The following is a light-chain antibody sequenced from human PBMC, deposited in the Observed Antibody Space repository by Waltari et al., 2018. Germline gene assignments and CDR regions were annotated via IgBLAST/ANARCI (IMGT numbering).Light chain of an antibody. CDR2: DAS. CDR3: QRRSNWPPPYS. Sequence: EIVLTQSPATLSLSPGERATLSCRASQRVSSYLAWYQQKPGQAPRLLLYDASNRATGIPARFSCSGYGTGFTLTISSLEPEDFAVYYCQRRSNWPPPYSFGQGTKLEIK. CDR1: QRVSSY. J-gene: IGKJ2*03. V-gene: IGKV3-11*01.